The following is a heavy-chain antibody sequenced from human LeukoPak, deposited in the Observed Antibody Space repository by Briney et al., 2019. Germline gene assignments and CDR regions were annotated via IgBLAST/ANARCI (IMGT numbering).Heavy chain of an antibody. CDR2: ISGSGGNT. CDR1: GFTFSSYA. V-gene: IGHV3-23*01. J-gene: IGHJ4*02. Sequence: GGSLRLSCAASGFTFSSYAMSWVRQAPGKGLEWVSSISGSGGNTYYADSVKGRFTISRDNSKNTLYLQMNSLRADDTAVYYCAKPKYSSGWYIDYWGQGTLVTVSS. CDR3: AKPKYSSGWYIDY. D-gene: IGHD6-19*01.